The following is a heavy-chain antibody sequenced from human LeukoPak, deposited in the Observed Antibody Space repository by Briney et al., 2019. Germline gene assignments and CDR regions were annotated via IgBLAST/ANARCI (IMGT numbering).Heavy chain of an antibody. J-gene: IGHJ4*02. CDR2: ISSSSYI. D-gene: IGHD5-18*01. V-gene: IGHV3-21*01. Sequence: GGSLTLSCAASGFTFSSHSTNCVRHPPGKGREWVSSISSSSYIYYADSVKGRFTISRHNAKNSLYLQMNSLRAEDTSVYYCVRADGNYGYVFDYWGQGTLVTVSS. CDR3: VRADGNYGYVFDY. CDR1: GFTFSSHS.